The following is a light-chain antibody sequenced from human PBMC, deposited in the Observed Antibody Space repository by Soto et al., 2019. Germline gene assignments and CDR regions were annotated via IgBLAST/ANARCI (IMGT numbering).Light chain of an antibody. J-gene: IGKJ5*01. CDR1: QRISNN. CDR3: QQSYSTPIT. CDR2: GAS. V-gene: IGKV3-15*01. Sequence: EIVMTQSPATLSVSPGERATLSCRASQRISNNLAWYQQKAGQAPRLLIYGASTRATGIPARFSGSGSETEFTLTISSLQPEDFATYYCQQSYSTPITFGQGTRLEIK.